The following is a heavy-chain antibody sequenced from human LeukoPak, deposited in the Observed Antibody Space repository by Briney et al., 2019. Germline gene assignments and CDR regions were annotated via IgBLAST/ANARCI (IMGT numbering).Heavy chain of an antibody. CDR3: ARIFRGPPAGPVDY. CDR2: ISGVGNT. V-gene: IGHV3-23*01. CDR1: GFTVSNNG. Sequence: GGSLRLSCAASGFTVSNNGLSWFRQAPGKRLEWVSDISGVGNTYYAESVKGRFTISRDNAKNSLYLQMNSLRAEDTAVYYCARIFRGPPAGPVDYWGQGTLVTVSS. J-gene: IGHJ4*02. D-gene: IGHD2-2*01.